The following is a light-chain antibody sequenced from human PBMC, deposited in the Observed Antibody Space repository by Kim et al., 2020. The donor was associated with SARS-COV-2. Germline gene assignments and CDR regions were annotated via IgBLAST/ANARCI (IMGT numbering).Light chain of an antibody. CDR3: QQYGTSPRT. Sequence: SQGERATLSCRASQSVSRNYLAWYQQKPGQAPRLLIYDASSRATGIPDRFSGSGSGTDFTLTISRLEPEDFAVYYCQQYGTSPRTFGQGTKVDIK. J-gene: IGKJ1*01. CDR1: QSVSRNY. V-gene: IGKV3-20*01. CDR2: DAS.